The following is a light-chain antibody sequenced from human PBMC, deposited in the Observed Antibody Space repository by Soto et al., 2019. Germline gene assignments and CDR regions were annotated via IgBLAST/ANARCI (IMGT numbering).Light chain of an antibody. CDR2: GAF. V-gene: IGKV3-15*01. CDR1: QSVSSN. J-gene: IGKJ1*01. Sequence: EIVMTQSPATLSGSPGERATLSCRASQSVSSNLAWYQQKPGQAPRLLIYGAFTRATGIPARFSGSGSGTEFTLTISSLQSEDFAVYYCQQYNNWPPWTFGQGTKVEIK. CDR3: QQYNNWPPWT.